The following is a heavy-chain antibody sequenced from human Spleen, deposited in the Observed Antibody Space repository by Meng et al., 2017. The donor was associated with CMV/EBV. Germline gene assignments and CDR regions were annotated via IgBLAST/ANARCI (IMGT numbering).Heavy chain of an antibody. V-gene: IGHV1-2*02. Sequence: ASVKVSCKASGYTFTGYYILWVRQAPGQGLEWMGWINPNSGDTNYAQKFQDRVTMTRDTSISTAYMELSRLRSDDTAVYYCARAHYCSSSSCYSQYYYGMDVWGQGTTVTVSS. CDR3: ARAHYCSSSSCYSQYYYGMDV. J-gene: IGHJ6*02. CDR1: GYTFTGYY. D-gene: IGHD2-2*02. CDR2: INPNSGDT.